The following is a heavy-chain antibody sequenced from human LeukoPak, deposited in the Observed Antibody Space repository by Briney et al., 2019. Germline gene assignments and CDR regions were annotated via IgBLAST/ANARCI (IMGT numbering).Heavy chain of an antibody. D-gene: IGHD3-10*01. J-gene: IGHJ5*02. CDR2: IHYRGST. Sequence: PSETLSLTCTVSGGSISTYSWTWIRRPPGKGLEWIGYIHYRGSTNYNPSLKSRVTISVDTSKNQFSLKLTSVTAADTAVYYCARADITTVRGVIRDNWFDPWGQGTLVTVSS. CDR3: ARADITTVRGVIRDNWFDP. CDR1: GGSISTYS. V-gene: IGHV4-59*08.